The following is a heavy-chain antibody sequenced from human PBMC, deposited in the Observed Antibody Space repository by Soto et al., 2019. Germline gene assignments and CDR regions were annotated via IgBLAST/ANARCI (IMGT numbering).Heavy chain of an antibody. CDR2: IYYSGNA. Sequence: SETLSLTCTVSGGSISSGSYYWGWVRQPPGKWLEWIGSIYYSGNAYYNPSLKSRVAVSVDTSKNQFSLKVTSVAATDTAVYYCARHKDTSSRYLLPDFWGQGTLVTVSS. J-gene: IGHJ4*02. CDR1: GGSISSGSYY. D-gene: IGHD6-13*01. V-gene: IGHV4-39*01. CDR3: ARHKDTSSRYLLPDF.